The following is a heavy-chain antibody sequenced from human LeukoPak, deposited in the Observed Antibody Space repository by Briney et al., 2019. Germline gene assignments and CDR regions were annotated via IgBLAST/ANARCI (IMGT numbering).Heavy chain of an antibody. CDR3: ARMTAGAFDM. Sequence: SETLSLTCAVYSGSFSGYYWSWIRQPPGKGLEWIGEINHSGSTNYNPSLKSRVTISVDTSKNQFSLKLTSVTAANTAVYYCARMTAGAFDMWGQGTMVTVSA. CDR2: INHSGST. V-gene: IGHV4-34*01. CDR1: SGSFSGYY. J-gene: IGHJ3*02. D-gene: IGHD6-13*01.